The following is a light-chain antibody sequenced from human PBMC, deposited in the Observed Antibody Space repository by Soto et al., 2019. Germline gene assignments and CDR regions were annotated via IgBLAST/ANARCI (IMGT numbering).Light chain of an antibody. Sequence: ERVMTQAPVTLSVSPGETATLSCRASQSVSSHLAWYHQKPGQAPRLLIYDASTRATGIPARFSGSGSGTDFTLTISRLQSEDFAFYYCQQYNDWPWTFGQGTKVEIK. J-gene: IGKJ1*01. CDR2: DAS. CDR1: QSVSSH. V-gene: IGKV3-15*01. CDR3: QQYNDWPWT.